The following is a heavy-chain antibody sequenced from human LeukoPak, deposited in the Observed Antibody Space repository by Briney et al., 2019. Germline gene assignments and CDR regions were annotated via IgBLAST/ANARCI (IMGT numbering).Heavy chain of an antibody. J-gene: IGHJ4*02. Sequence: SETLSLTCTVSGGSISSYSWSWIRQPPRKGLEWIGYIYYSGSTNYNPSLKSRVTISVDTSKNQFSLKLSSVTAADTAVYYCARVPGPRAAAANWGQGTLVTVSS. V-gene: IGHV4-59*01. CDR3: ARVPGPRAAAAN. CDR1: GGSISSYS. D-gene: IGHD6-13*01. CDR2: IYYSGST.